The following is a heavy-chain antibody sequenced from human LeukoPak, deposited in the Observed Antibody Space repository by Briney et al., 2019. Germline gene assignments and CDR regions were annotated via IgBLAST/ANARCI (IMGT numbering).Heavy chain of an antibody. CDR3: SGLGSLPWGTGPNRCYHYIDV. V-gene: IGHV3-23*01. J-gene: IGHJ6*03. Sequence: GGALRLSCAASGFTFSRYAMSWGRQAPEKGLEWGSAICDGGGNKYYADSVKGRFTISRDNSKNTLNLQINNLRAEDTAVYYCSGLGSLPWGTGPNRCYHYIDVWGEGTTVSVSS. CDR1: GFTFSRYA. D-gene: IGHD1-7*01. CDR2: ICDGGGNK.